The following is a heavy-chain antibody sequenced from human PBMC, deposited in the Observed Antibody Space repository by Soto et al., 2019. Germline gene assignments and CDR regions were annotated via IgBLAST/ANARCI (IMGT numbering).Heavy chain of an antibody. CDR3: AGSSYGSTSEYSAPEWFDY. J-gene: IGHJ5*01. V-gene: IGHV3-66*01. D-gene: IGHD3-10*01. Sequence: EVQLVESGGGLVQPGGSLRLSCAASGFTVSDNYMSWVRQAPGKGLEWVSVIYSGGTTYYADSVRGRFTLSRDDSKNTLYLRINSLRAEDTGVYYCAGSSYGSTSEYSAPEWFDYWGQGAQVTVSS. CDR2: IYSGGTT. CDR1: GFTVSDNY.